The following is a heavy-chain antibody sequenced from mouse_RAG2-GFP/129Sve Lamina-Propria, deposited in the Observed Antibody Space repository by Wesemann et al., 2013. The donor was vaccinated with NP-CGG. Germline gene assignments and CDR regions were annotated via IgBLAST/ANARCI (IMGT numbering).Heavy chain of an antibody. CDR3: AREDYGNYGYAMDY. Sequence: QVQLQQSGAELVRPGASVTLSCKASGYTFTSYWITWVKQRPGQGLEWIGDIYPGSGSTNYNEKFKSKATLTVDTSSSTAYMQLSSLTSEDSAVYYCAREDYGNYGYAMDYWGQGTSVTVSS. V-gene: IGHV1-55*01. CDR1: GYTFTSYW. CDR2: IYPGSGST. D-gene: IGHD2-1*01. J-gene: IGHJ4*01.